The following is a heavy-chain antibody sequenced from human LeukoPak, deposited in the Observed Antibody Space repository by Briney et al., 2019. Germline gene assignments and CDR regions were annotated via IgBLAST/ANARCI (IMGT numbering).Heavy chain of an antibody. J-gene: IGHJ4*02. D-gene: IGHD3-10*01. CDR3: ARESPPLSPMVRGAASDY. V-gene: IGHV1-69*13. CDR1: GGTFSSYA. CDR2: IIPIFGTA. Sequence: SVKVSCKASGGTFSSYAISWVRQAPGQGLEWMGGIIPIFGTANYAQKFQGRVTITADESTSTAYMELSSLRSEDTAVYYCARESPPLSPMVRGAASDYWGQGTLVTVSS.